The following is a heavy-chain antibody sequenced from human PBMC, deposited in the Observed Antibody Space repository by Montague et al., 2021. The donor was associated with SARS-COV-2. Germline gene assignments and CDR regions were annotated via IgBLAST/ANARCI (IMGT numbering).Heavy chain of an antibody. CDR1: GGSVSSGSYY. Sequence: SETLSLTCTVSGGSVSSGSYYWSCIRQPPGKGLEWIGSIYYSGSTYYNPSLKSRVTISVDTSKNQFSLKLSSVTAADPAVYYCARLYDSSSYYYGMDVRGQGTTVTVSS. CDR3: ARLYDSSSYYYGMDV. CDR2: IYYSGST. V-gene: IGHV4-39*01. J-gene: IGHJ6*02. D-gene: IGHD5/OR15-5a*01.